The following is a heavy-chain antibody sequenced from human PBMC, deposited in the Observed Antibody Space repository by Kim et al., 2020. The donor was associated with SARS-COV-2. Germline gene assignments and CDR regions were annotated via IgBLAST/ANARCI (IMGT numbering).Heavy chain of an antibody. D-gene: IGHD5-18*01. CDR1: GFTFSSYA. J-gene: IGHJ4*02. CDR3: VKGWGRGYSYGHFDY. V-gene: IGHV3-64D*06. CDR2: ISSNGGST. Sequence: GGSLRLSCSASGFTFSSYAMHWVRQAPGKGLEYVSAISSNGGSTYYADSVKGRFTISRDNSKNTLYLKMSSLRAEDTAVYYCVKGWGRGYSYGHFDYWSQGTLVNVYS.